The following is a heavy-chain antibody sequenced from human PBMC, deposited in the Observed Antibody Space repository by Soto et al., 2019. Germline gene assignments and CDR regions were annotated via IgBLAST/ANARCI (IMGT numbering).Heavy chain of an antibody. CDR2: IYSGGST. V-gene: IGHV3-53*01. CDR3: ARVRRSGPFDY. Sequence: GGSLRLSCAASGFTVSSNYMSWVRQAPGKGLEWVSVIYSGGSTYYADFVKGRFTISRDNSKNTRYLQMNSLRAEETAVYYCARVRRSGPFDYWGQGTLVTVSS. J-gene: IGHJ4*02. CDR1: GFTVSSNY.